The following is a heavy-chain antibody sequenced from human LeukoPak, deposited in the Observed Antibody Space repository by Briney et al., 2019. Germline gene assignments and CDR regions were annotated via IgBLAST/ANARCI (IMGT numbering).Heavy chain of an antibody. CDR3: AKDRARYYYDSSGYLDY. V-gene: IGHV3-30*18. CDR2: ISYDGSNK. CDR1: GFTFSSYG. D-gene: IGHD3-22*01. Sequence: GRSLRLSCVASGFTFSSYGMHWVRQAPGKGLEWVAVISYDGSNKYYADSVKGRFTISRDNSKNTLYLQMNSLRAEDTAVYYCAKDRARYYYDSSGYLDYWGQGTLVTVSS. J-gene: IGHJ4*02.